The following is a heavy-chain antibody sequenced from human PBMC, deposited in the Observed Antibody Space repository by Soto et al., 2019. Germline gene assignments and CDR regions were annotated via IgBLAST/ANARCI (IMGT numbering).Heavy chain of an antibody. V-gene: IGHV3-74*01. Sequence: EVQLVESEGGLVQPGGSLRLSCAASGFTFSYYWMHWVRQAPGQGLVWVSRIHSDGSSTTYADSVKGRFTISRDNAKNTLYLQMNSLRAEDTAVYYCARGDRGAFDLWGKGTMVTVSS. D-gene: IGHD2-21*02. J-gene: IGHJ3*01. CDR1: GFTFSYYW. CDR3: ARGDRGAFDL. CDR2: IHSDGSST.